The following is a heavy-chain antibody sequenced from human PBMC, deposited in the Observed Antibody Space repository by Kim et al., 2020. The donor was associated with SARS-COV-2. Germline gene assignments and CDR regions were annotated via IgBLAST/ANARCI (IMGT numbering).Heavy chain of an antibody. D-gene: IGHD3-10*01. Sequence: YAQKFQSRVTMTRDTSISTAYMELSRLRSDDTAVYYCANFFWVRGVSQDYWGQGTLVTVSS. V-gene: IGHV1-2*02. CDR3: ANFFWVRGVSQDY. J-gene: IGHJ4*02.